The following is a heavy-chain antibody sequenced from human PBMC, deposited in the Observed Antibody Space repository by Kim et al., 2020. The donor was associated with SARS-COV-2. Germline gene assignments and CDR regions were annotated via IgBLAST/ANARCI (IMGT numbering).Heavy chain of an antibody. CDR1: GYTFTSYA. J-gene: IGHJ4*02. CDR3: ARVDCSGGSCPFDY. D-gene: IGHD2-15*01. Sequence: ASVKVSCKASGYTFTSYAMHWVRQAPGQRLEWMGWINAGNGNTKYSQKFQGRVTITRDTSASTAYMELSSLRSEDTAVYYCARVDCSGGSCPFDYWGQGTLVTVSS. CDR2: INAGNGNT. V-gene: IGHV1-3*01.